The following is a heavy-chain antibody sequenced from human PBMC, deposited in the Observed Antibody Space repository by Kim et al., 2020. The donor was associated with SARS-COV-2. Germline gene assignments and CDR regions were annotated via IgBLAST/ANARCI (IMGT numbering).Heavy chain of an antibody. J-gene: IGHJ4*02. V-gene: IGHV3-48*02. D-gene: IGHD5-12*01. Sequence: TSHYSDTENGRFTISRDNARNSVSMQMTNLRDEDTAVYYCGRGWLPKYFEYWGQGTPVTVSS. CDR3: GRGWLPKYFEY. CDR2: TS.